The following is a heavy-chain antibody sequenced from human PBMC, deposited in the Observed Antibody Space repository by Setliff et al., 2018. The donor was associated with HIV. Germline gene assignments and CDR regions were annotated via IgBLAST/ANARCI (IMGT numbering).Heavy chain of an antibody. J-gene: IGHJ4*02. V-gene: IGHV4-34*01. D-gene: IGHD3-3*01. CDR2: INHSGST. CDR3: ARGGVQFLEWFDY. Sequence: SETLSLTCAVYGGSFSGYFWSWIRQPPGKGLEWIGEINHSGSTNYNPSLKSRVTISIDTSKNQLSLKLSSVTAADTAVYYCARGGVQFLEWFDYWGQGTLVTVSS. CDR1: GGSFSGYF.